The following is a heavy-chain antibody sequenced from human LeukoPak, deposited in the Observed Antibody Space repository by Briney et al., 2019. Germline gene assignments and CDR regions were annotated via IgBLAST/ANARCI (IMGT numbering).Heavy chain of an antibody. CDR2: ISYDGSNK. D-gene: IGHD3-3*01. CDR1: GFTFSSYG. Sequence: GGSLRLSCAASGFTFSSYGMHWVRQAPGKGLEWVAVISYDGSNKYYADSVKGRFTISRDNSKNTLYLQMNSLRAEDTAVYYCAKSDDFWSGYYNHYYYGMDVWGQGTTVTVSS. J-gene: IGHJ6*02. CDR3: AKSDDFWSGYYNHYYYGMDV. V-gene: IGHV3-30*18.